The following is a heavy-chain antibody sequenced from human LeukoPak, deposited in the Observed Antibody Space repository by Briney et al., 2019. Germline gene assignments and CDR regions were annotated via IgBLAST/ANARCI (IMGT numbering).Heavy chain of an antibody. V-gene: IGHV3-21*01. D-gene: IGHD3-10*01. Sequence: PGGSLRLSCAASGFTFSSYSMNWVRQAPGKGLEWVSSISSSSSYIYYADSVKGRFTISRDNAKNSLYLQMNSLRAEDTAAYYCARSSGSRFGNSHYGMDVWGQGTTVTVSS. CDR2: ISSSSSYI. J-gene: IGHJ6*02. CDR1: GFTFSSYS. CDR3: ARSSGSRFGNSHYGMDV.